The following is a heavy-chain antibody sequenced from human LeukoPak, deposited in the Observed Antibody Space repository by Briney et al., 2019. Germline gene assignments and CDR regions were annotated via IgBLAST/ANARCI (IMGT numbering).Heavy chain of an antibody. V-gene: IGHV3-21*01. CDR1: GFTFSSYS. J-gene: IGHJ5*02. Sequence: GGSLRLSCAASGFTFSSYSMNWVRQAPGKGLEWVSSISSRSSYIYYADSVKGRFTISRDNAKNSLYLQINSLRAEDTAVYYCARRRPPGSSLENWFDPWGQGTLVTVSS. CDR3: ARRRPPGSSLENWFDP. D-gene: IGHD2-2*01. CDR2: ISSRSSYI.